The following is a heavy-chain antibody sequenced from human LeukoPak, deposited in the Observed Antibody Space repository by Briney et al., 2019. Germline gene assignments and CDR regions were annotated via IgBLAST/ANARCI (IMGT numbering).Heavy chain of an antibody. Sequence: GRSLRLSCAASDFTFSSYSMIWVRQAPGKGLEWVSSISSSSSYIYYADSVKGRFTISRDNAKNSLYLQMNSLRAEDTAVYYCASESPIYYDSSYPLDAFDIWGQGTMVTVSS. CDR1: DFTFSSYS. J-gene: IGHJ3*02. CDR2: ISSSSSYI. V-gene: IGHV3-21*01. D-gene: IGHD3-22*01. CDR3: ASESPIYYDSSYPLDAFDI.